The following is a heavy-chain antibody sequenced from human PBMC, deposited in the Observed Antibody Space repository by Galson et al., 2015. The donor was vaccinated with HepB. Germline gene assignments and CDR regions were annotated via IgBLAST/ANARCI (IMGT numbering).Heavy chain of an antibody. D-gene: IGHD6-19*01. CDR3: AQDRRSSGMYGWFDP. Sequence: SLRLSCAASGFTFSSYAMSWVRQAPGKGLEWVSSINTNGGSTYYADSVKGRFTISRDNSRNSLYLQMNSLRDGDTALYYCAQDRRSSGMYGWFDPWGQGTLVTVSS. CDR1: GFTFSSYA. CDR2: INTNGGST. V-gene: IGHV3-23*01. J-gene: IGHJ5*02.